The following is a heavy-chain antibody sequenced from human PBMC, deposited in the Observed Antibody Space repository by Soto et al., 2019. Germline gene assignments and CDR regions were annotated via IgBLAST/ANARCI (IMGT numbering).Heavy chain of an antibody. CDR3: ARAYYYDSSGYYGRYFDY. V-gene: IGHV3-48*03. Sequence: GGSLRLSCAASGFTFSSYEMNWVRQAPGKGLEWVSYISSSGSTIYYADSVKGRFTISRDNAKNSLYLQMNSLRAEDTAVYYCARAYYYDSSGYYGRYFDYWGQGTLVTVSS. CDR1: GFTFSSYE. CDR2: ISSSGSTI. J-gene: IGHJ4*02. D-gene: IGHD3-22*01.